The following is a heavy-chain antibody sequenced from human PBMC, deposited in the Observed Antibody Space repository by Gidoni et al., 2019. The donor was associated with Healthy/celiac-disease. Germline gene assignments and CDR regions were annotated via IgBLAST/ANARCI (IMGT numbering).Heavy chain of an antibody. CDR3: ARASRYCSSTSCPNPRDDAFDI. J-gene: IGHJ3*02. D-gene: IGHD2-2*01. Sequence: QVHLQQWGAGLLKPSETLSLTCAVYGGSFSGYYWSWLRQPPGKGLEWIGEINHSGSTNYNPSLKSRVTISVDTSKNQFSLKLSSVTAADTAVYYCARASRYCSSTSCPNPRDDAFDIWGQGTMVTVSS. CDR1: GGSFSGYY. V-gene: IGHV4-34*01. CDR2: INHSGST.